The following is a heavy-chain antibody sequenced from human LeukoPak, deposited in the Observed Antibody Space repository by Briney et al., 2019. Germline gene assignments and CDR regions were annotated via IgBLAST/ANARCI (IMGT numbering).Heavy chain of an antibody. CDR2: IRYDGSNK. Sequence: PGGSLRLSCAASGFTFSSYGMHWVRQAPGKGLEWVAFIRYDGSNKYYADSVKGRFTISRDNSKNTLYLQMNSLRAEDTAVYYCARDKGQQLVPHDFDYWGQGTLVTVSS. J-gene: IGHJ4*02. D-gene: IGHD6-13*01. V-gene: IGHV3-30*02. CDR1: GFTFSSYG. CDR3: ARDKGQQLVPHDFDY.